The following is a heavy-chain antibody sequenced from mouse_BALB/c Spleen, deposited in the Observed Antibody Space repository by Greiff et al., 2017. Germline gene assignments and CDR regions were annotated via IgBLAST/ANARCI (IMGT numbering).Heavy chain of an antibody. D-gene: IGHD2-14*01. Sequence: EVKLMESGGDLVKPGGSLKLSCAASGFTFSSYGMSWVRQTPDKRLEWVATISSGGSYTYYPDSVKGRFTISRDNAKNTLYLQMSSLKSEDTAMYYCANNRYDEAAWFAYWGQGTLVTVSA. CDR3: ANNRYDEAAWFAY. V-gene: IGHV5-6*01. J-gene: IGHJ3*01. CDR2: ISSGGSYT. CDR1: GFTFSSYG.